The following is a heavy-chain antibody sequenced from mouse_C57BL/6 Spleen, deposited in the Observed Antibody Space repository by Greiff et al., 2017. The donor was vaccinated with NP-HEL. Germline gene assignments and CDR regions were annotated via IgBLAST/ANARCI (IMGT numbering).Heavy chain of an antibody. V-gene: IGHV5-6*01. CDR1: GFTFSSYG. D-gene: IGHD1-1*01. J-gene: IGHJ1*03. CDR2: ISSGGSYT. Sequence: EVQGVESGGDLVKPGGSLKLSCAASGFTFSSYGMSWVRQTPDKRLEWVATISSGGSYTYYPDSVKGRFTISRDNAKNTLYLQMSSLKSEDTAMYYCARQGNYYGSSTGYFDVWGTGTTVTVSS. CDR3: ARQGNYYGSSTGYFDV.